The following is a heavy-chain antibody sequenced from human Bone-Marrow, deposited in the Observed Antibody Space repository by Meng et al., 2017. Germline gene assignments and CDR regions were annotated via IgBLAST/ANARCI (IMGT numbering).Heavy chain of an antibody. CDR3: ARESYTMRVVVIENWFDP. CDR1: GYTFTGYY. V-gene: IGHV1-2*02. Sequence: ASVKVSCKASGYTFTGYYMHWVRQAPGQGLEWMGWINPNSGGTNYAQKFQGRVTMTRDTSISTAYMELSRLRSDDTAVYYCARESYTMRVVVIENWFDPWGQGTLVTVSS. D-gene: IGHD3-22*01. J-gene: IGHJ5*02. CDR2: INPNSGGT.